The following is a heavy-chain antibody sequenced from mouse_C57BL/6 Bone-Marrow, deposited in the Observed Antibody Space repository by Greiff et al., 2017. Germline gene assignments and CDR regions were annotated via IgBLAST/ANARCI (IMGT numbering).Heavy chain of an antibody. Sequence: VQLQESGAELARPGASVKLSCKASGYTFTSYGLSWVKQSTGQGLEWIGEIYTRSGNTYYNEKFKGKATLTADHASSTAYMELRSLTSEDSAVYFCARSRFYYYGSSWFAYWGQGTLVTVS. CDR1: GYTFTSYG. V-gene: IGHV1-81*01. J-gene: IGHJ3*01. CDR2: IYTRSGNT. CDR3: ARSRFYYYGSSWFAY. D-gene: IGHD1-1*01.